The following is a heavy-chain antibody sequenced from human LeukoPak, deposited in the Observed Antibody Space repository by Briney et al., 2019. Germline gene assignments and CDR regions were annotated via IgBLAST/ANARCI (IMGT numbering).Heavy chain of an antibody. CDR2: IKQDGSEK. CDR3: ARDSRTMDYYDSSGYL. V-gene: IGHV3-7*01. Sequence: GGSLRLSCEASGFTFNSYSMNWVRQAPGKGLEWVANIKQDGSEKYYVDSVKGRFTISRDNAKNSLYLQMNSLRAEDTAVYYCARDSRTMDYYDSSGYLWGQGTLVTVSS. J-gene: IGHJ5*02. CDR1: GFTFNSYS. D-gene: IGHD3-22*01.